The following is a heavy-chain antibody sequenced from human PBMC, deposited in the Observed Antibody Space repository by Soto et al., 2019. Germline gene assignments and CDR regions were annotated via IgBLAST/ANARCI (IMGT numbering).Heavy chain of an antibody. V-gene: IGHV4-30-4*01. Sequence: SSETLSLTCTVSGGSISSGDYYWSWIRQPPGKGLEWIGYIYYSGSTYYNQSLKSRVTISVDTSKNQISLKLSSETTADTAVYYCARGGTYYDILTGPQKSDYNWFDPWGQGTLVTVSS. CDR3: ARGGTYYDILTGPQKSDYNWFDP. CDR2: IYYSGST. D-gene: IGHD3-9*01. CDR1: GGSISSGDYY. J-gene: IGHJ5*02.